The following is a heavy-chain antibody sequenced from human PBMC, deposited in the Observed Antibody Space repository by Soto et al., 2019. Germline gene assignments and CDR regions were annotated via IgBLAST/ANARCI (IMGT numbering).Heavy chain of an antibody. CDR3: AGPSNTYRDSYSFDY. J-gene: IGHJ4*02. CDR1: GYSSTTYW. Sequence: ASLKISCKGSGYSSTTYWIGWVRQMSGKGLEWVGIIYPGDSDTRYSPSFQGQVTISADKSISTDYLQWSSLKAADTAMYFCAGPSNTYRDSYSFDYWGQGTLVTVSS. V-gene: IGHV5-51*01. D-gene: IGHD2-15*01. CDR2: IYPGDSDT.